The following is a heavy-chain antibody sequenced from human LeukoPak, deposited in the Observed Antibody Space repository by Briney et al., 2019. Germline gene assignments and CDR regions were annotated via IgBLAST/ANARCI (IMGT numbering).Heavy chain of an antibody. Sequence: GGSLRLSCAASGFAFSSHAMSWVRQAPGKGLEWVSAITDSGGNRQYTDSVKGRFTISRDNSKNTLYLQMDSLRADDTAVYYCAKSSRYGTGWYGKIDYWGQGTLVTVSS. CDR1: GFAFSSHA. J-gene: IGHJ4*02. V-gene: IGHV3-23*01. CDR3: AKSSRYGTGWYGKIDY. D-gene: IGHD6-19*01. CDR2: ITDSGGNR.